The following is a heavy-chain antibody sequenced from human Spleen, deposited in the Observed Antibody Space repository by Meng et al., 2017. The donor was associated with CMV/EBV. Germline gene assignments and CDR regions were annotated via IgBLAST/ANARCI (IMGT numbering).Heavy chain of an antibody. V-gene: IGHV4-39*07. D-gene: IGHD3-10*01. CDR2: VYYSGTT. Sequence: ISSASYYWGWIRQPPEEGLEWIGTVYYSGTTYYNPSLKSRVTISVDTSKKHFSLKLSSVTAADTAVYYCARGTTYYFGAETYYSFDYWAQETLVTVSS. CDR3: ARGTTYYFGAETYYSFDY. J-gene: IGHJ4*02. CDR1: ISSASYY.